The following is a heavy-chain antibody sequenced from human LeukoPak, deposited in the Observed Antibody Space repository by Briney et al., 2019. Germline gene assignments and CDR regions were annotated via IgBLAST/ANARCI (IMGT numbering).Heavy chain of an antibody. D-gene: IGHD3-16*01. Sequence: SETLSLTCTVSGDSISNYYWSWLRQPPGKGLEWIGYIRYSGSTNYNPSLKSRVTISIDTSKTHFSLKLNSVTAADTAVYYCASPVGMITFGGVDYWGQGTLVTVSS. CDR2: IRYSGST. V-gene: IGHV4-59*12. CDR1: GDSISNYY. J-gene: IGHJ4*02. CDR3: ASPVGMITFGGVDY.